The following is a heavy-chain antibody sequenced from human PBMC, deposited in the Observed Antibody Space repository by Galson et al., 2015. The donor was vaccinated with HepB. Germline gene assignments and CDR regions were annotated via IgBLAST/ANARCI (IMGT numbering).Heavy chain of an antibody. J-gene: IGHJ4*02. D-gene: IGHD1/OR15-1a*01. CDR2: INHSGST. Sequence: SETLSLTCAVYGGSFSGYYWSWIRQPPGKGLEWIGEINHSGSTNYNPSLKSRVTISVDTSKNQFSLKLSSVTAADTAVYYCARTKKARYNWNTSDYWGQGTLVTVSS. CDR3: ARTKKARYNWNTSDY. V-gene: IGHV4-34*01. CDR1: GGSFSGYY.